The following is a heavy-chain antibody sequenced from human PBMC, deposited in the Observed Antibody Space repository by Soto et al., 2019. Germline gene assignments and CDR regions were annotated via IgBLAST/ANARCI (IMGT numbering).Heavy chain of an antibody. J-gene: IGHJ4*02. CDR1: GFTVSTSD. V-gene: IGHV3-23*01. CDR2: SSNGGGAA. Sequence: EVRLLESGGGLVQPGGSLRLSCAASGFTVSTSDMNWVRQAPGKGLEWVSGSSNGGGAASYADSVRGRFTLSGDNSNNRLYLQMNSLRVEDTAMYHCVKGVFGDGWPDWGQGTLVTVSS. CDR3: VKGVFGDGWPD. D-gene: IGHD3-3*01.